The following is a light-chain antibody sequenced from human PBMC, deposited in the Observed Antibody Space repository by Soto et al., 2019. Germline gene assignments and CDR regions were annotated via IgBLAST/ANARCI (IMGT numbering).Light chain of an antibody. Sequence: DIQMTQSPSTLSASVGDRVTITCRASQSISSWLAWYQQKPGRAPKRLIYAASALQSGVPSRFSGDGSGTEFTLTISSLQSEDFTTYYCLQHSTYPWTFGPGTKVDLK. CDR2: AAS. V-gene: IGKV1-5*01. J-gene: IGKJ1*01. CDR1: QSISSW. CDR3: LQHSTYPWT.